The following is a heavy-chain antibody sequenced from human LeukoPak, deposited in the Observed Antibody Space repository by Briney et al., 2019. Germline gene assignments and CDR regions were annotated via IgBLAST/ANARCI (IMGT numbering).Heavy chain of an antibody. CDR2: ISGSGGST. Sequence: AGGSPRLSCAASGFTFSSYAMSWVRQAPGKGLEWVSAISGSGGSTYYADSVKGRFTISRDNSKNTLYLQMNSLRAEDTAVYYCAKDLSSMGSGWYNRWFDPWGQGTLVTVSS. D-gene: IGHD6-19*01. J-gene: IGHJ5*02. CDR1: GFTFSSYA. V-gene: IGHV3-23*01. CDR3: AKDLSSMGSGWYNRWFDP.